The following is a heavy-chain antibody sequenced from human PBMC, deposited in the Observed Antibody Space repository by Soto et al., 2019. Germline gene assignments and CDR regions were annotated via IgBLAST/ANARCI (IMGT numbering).Heavy chain of an antibody. CDR3: AHRRTTSDAFDL. V-gene: IGHV2-5*02. CDR1: GFSLSTSGVG. J-gene: IGHJ3*01. CDR2: IYWDDDK. D-gene: IGHD2-2*01. Sequence: QITLKESGPTLVKPTETLTLTCSFSGFSLSTSGVGVGWIRQPPGKALEWLSFIYWDDDKRYSPSLKSRLTITKDTSKNQVVLTLTNVDPVDTATYHCAHRRTTSDAFDLWGQGTMVTVSS.